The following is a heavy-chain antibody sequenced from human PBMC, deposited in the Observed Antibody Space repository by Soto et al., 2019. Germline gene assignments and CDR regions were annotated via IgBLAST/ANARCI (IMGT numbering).Heavy chain of an antibody. CDR3: ASVLRVGVNRFDP. V-gene: IGHV1-18*01. J-gene: IGHJ5*02. Sequence: GPEVKKPGASITVSCKTSGDTFTNFGLSWVRQAPGRGLEWMGWIATYNTNRNHAQKFQGRLTLSTDTSTSTAYMELKSLGYDDTAIYYCASVLRVGVNRFDPWGQGPLVTVSS. CDR2: IATYNTNR. D-gene: IGHD2-15*01. CDR1: GDTFTNFG.